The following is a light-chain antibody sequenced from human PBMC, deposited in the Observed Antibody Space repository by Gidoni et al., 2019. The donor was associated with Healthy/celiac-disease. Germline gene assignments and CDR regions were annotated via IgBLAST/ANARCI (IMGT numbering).Light chain of an antibody. CDR3: QSYDSSLSGPWV. V-gene: IGLV1-40*01. CDR2: GNS. CDR1: SSNIGAGYA. J-gene: IGLJ3*02. Sequence: QSVLTQPPSVSGAPGQMVTISCTGSSSNIGAGYAVPWYQQLPGTAPKLLIYGNSNRPSGVPDRFSGSKSGTSASLAITGLQAEDEADYYCQSYDSSLSGPWVFGGGTKLTVL.